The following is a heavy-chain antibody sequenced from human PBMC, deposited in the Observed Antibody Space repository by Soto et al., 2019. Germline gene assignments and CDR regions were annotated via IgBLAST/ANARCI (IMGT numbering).Heavy chain of an antibody. Sequence: QLQLQESGPGLVKPSETLSLTCTVSGGSISSSSYYWGWIRQPPGKGLEWIGSIYYSGSTYYNPSLKIRVTISVYTSKNQFSLKLSSVTAADTAVYYCARRGSSSCYGYWGQGTLVTVSS. D-gene: IGHD6-13*01. V-gene: IGHV4-39*01. CDR2: IYYSGST. CDR1: GGSISSSSYY. J-gene: IGHJ4*02. CDR3: ARRGSSSCYGY.